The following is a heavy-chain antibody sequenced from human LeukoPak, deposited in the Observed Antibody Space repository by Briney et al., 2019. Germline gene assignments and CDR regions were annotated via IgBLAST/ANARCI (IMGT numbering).Heavy chain of an antibody. CDR3: ARVRTGTGSSPDY. CDR2: IYYSGST. V-gene: IGHV4-39*07. J-gene: IGHJ4*02. Sequence: SETLSLTCTVSGGSISSSSYYWGWIRQPPGKGLEWIGSIYYSGSTYYNPFLKSRVTISVDTSKNQFSLKLSSVTAADTAVYYCARVRTGTGSSPDYWGQGTLVTVSS. D-gene: IGHD1-1*01. CDR1: GGSISSSSYY.